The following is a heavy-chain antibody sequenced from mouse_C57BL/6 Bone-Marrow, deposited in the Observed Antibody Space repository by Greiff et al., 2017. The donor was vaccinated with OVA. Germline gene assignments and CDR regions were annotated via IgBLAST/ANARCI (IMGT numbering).Heavy chain of an antibody. Sequence: QVHVKQSGAELVRPGTSVKMSCKASGYTFTNYWIGWAKQRPGHGLEWIGDIYPGGGYTNYNEKFKGKATLTADKSSSTAYMQFSSLTSEDSAISYCARSGGGNNFDYWGQGTTLTVSS. CDR1: GYTFTNYW. J-gene: IGHJ2*01. D-gene: IGHD1-1*02. CDR2: IYPGGGYT. CDR3: ARSGGGNNFDY. V-gene: IGHV1-63*01.